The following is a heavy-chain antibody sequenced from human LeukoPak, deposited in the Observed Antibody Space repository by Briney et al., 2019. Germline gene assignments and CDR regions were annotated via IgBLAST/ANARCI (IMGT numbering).Heavy chain of an antibody. Sequence: PSETLSLTCTVSGGSVSSGSYYRSWIRQPPGAGLEWIGYIYYSGSTNYNPSLKSRVTISVDTSKNQFSLKLSSVTAADTAVYYCARGCSAGTPHNWFDPWGQGTLVTVSS. V-gene: IGHV4-61*01. J-gene: IGHJ5*02. CDR2: IYYSGST. CDR1: GGSVSSGSYY. D-gene: IGHD6-13*01. CDR3: ARGCSAGTPHNWFDP.